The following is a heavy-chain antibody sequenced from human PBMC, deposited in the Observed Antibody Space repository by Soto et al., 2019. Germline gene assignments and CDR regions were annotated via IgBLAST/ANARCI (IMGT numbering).Heavy chain of an antibody. V-gene: IGHV2-5*02. D-gene: IGHD2-2*01. CDR2: IYWDGDE. CDR3: AHGSCTSADCYPNPYLDY. CDR1: GFSLSTSAEG. J-gene: IGHJ4*02. Sequence: QITLKESGPTLVKPTQTLTLTCTFSGFSLSTSAEGVGWIRQPPGKALEWLALIYWDGDERYSPSLKSRLTITKDTSKNQVVIKMTNMDPADTATYSCAHGSCTSADCYPNPYLDYWGQGILVTVSS.